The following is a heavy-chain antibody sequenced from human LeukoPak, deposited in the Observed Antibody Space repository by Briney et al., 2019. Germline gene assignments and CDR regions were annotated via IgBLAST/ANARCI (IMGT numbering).Heavy chain of an antibody. J-gene: IGHJ4*02. Sequence: PGGSLRLSCAASGFTFSSYEMNWVRQVPGKGLEWVSYISSSGSTIYYADSVKGRFTISRDNAKNSLYLQMNSLRAEDTAVYYCARALGYGGTGDYFDYWGQGTLVTVSS. D-gene: IGHD4-23*01. CDR2: ISSSGSTI. CDR3: ARALGYGGTGDYFDY. CDR1: GFTFSSYE. V-gene: IGHV3-48*03.